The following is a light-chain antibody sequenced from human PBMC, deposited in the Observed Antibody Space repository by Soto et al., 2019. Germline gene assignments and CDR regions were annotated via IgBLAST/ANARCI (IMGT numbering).Light chain of an antibody. V-gene: IGLV2-8*01. CDR2: EVT. CDR3: SSFASSNTWV. J-gene: IGLJ3*02. Sequence: QSALTQPPSASGSPGQSVTISCTGTSSDVGAYNYVSWYQQHAGKATKLVIYEVTKRPSGVPDRFSGSKSANTASLTVSGLQAEDEADYYCSSFASSNTWVFGGGTQLTVL. CDR1: SSDVGAYNY.